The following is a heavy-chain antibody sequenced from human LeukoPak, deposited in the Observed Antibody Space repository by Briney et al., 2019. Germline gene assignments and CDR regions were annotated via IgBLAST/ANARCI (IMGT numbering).Heavy chain of an antibody. CDR1: GYTFTSYD. CDR3: ATSIYCSGGSCFS. V-gene: IGHV1-8*03. Sequence: ASVKVSCKASGYTFTSYDINWVRQATGQGLEWMGWMNPNSGNTGYAQKFQGRVTITRNTSISTAYMELSSLRSEDTVVYYCATSIYCSGGSCFSWGQGTLVTVSS. J-gene: IGHJ4*02. CDR2: MNPNSGNT. D-gene: IGHD2-15*01.